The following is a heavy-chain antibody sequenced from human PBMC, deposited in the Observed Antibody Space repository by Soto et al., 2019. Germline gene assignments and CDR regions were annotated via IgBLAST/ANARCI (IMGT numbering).Heavy chain of an antibody. CDR3: AGHGEVWYSYQPYYYYGMDV. Sequence: SETLSLTCTVSGGSISSSSYYWGWIRQPPGKGLEWIGSIYYSGSTYYNPSLKSRVTISVDTSKNQFSLKLSSVTAADTAVYYCAGHGEVWYSYQPYYYYGMDVWGQGTTVTVSS. CDR2: IYYSGST. CDR1: GGSISSSSYY. J-gene: IGHJ6*02. D-gene: IGHD5-18*01. V-gene: IGHV4-39*01.